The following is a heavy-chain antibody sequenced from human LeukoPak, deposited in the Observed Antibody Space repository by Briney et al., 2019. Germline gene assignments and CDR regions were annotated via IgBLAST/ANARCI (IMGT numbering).Heavy chain of an antibody. CDR1: GFTFSSYD. D-gene: IGHD1-7*01. J-gene: IGHJ5*02. Sequence: PGGSLRLSCAASGFTFSSYDRHWVRQAPGKGLEWVAVIWYEGTNKYYADSVKGRFTISRDNSKNTLYLQMNSLRAEDTAVYYCARQGGLGNYAAGSWLDPWGQGTLVIVSS. V-gene: IGHV3-33*01. CDR3: ARQGGLGNYAAGSWLDP. CDR2: IWYEGTNK.